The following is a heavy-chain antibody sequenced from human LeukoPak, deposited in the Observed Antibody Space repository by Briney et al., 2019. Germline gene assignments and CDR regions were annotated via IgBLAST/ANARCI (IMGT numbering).Heavy chain of an antibody. J-gene: IGHJ4*02. CDR1: GGSISSSSYY. D-gene: IGHD4-17*01. Sequence: PSETLSLTCTVSGGSISSSSYYWGWIRQPPGKGLEWIGSIYYSGSTYYNPSLKSRVTISVDTSKNQFSLKLSSVTAADTAVYYCATVVRYGDYVYYWGQGTLVTVSS. CDR2: IYYSGST. CDR3: ATVVRYGDYVYY. V-gene: IGHV4-39*07.